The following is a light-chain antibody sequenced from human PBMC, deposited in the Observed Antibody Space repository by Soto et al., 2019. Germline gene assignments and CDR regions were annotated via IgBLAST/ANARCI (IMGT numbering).Light chain of an antibody. V-gene: IGKV2-30*02. J-gene: IGKJ1*01. CDR3: MQGTHWPWT. CDR2: EVS. Sequence: DVVMTQSPLSLPVTLGQPASISCRSSQSLIHSDGSTYLSWFQQRPGQSPRRLIYEVSDRDSGVPDRFIGNGSGTDFTLKISRVEAEDVGVYYCMQGTHWPWTFGQGTEVEIK. CDR1: QSLIHSDGSTY.